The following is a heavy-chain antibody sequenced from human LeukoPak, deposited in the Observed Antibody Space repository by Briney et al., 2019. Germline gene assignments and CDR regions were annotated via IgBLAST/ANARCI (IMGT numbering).Heavy chain of an antibody. CDR3: ARVRIDTAMVKGAPFFDY. V-gene: IGHV3-30-3*01. J-gene: IGHJ4*02. CDR2: ISYDESNK. CDR1: GFTFSSYA. D-gene: IGHD5-18*01. Sequence: PGRSLRLSCAASGFTFSSYAMHWVRQAPGKGLEWVAVISYDESNKYYADSVKGRFTISRDNSKNTLYLQMNSLRAEDTAVYYCARVRIDTAMVKGAPFFDYWGQGTLVTVSS.